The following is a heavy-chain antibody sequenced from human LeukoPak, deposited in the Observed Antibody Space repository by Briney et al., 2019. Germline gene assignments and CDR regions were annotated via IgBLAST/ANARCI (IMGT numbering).Heavy chain of an antibody. V-gene: IGHV1-69*13. CDR2: IIPIFGRA. CDR3: ARDRQLDPTEDAFDI. J-gene: IGHJ3*02. CDR1: GGTFSSYA. D-gene: IGHD1-1*01. Sequence: SVKVSCKASGGTFSSYAISWVRQAPGQGLEWMGGIIPIFGRANYAQKFQGRVTIAADESTSTAYMELSSLRSEDTAVYYCARDRQLDPTEDAFDIWGQGTMVTVSS.